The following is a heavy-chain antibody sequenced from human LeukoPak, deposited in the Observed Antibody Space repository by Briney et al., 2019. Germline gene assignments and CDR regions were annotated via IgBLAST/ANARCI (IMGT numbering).Heavy chain of an antibody. CDR1: GYTFTSYY. CDR2: INPSGGST. J-gene: IGHJ4*02. CDR3: ARHSYYYYDSSGYSAY. V-gene: IGHV1-46*01. D-gene: IGHD3-22*01. Sequence: GASVKVSCKASGYTFTSYYMHWVRQAPGHGLEWMGIINPSGGSTSYAQKFQGRVTMTRDTSTSTVYMELSSLRSEDTAVYYCARHSYYYYDSSGYSAYWGQGTLVTVSS.